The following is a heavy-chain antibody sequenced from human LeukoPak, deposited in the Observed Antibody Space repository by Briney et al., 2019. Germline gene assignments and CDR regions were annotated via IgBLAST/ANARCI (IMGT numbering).Heavy chain of an antibody. CDR2: ISSSGSTI. CDR1: GFTFSDYY. J-gene: IGHJ4*02. Sequence: GGSLRLSCAASGFTFSDYYMSWIRQAPGKGLEWVSYISSSGSTIYYADSVKGRFTISRDNAKNSLYLQMNSLRAEDTAVYYCWRGVPYYYDSSGYPDYWAKEPLVTVSS. D-gene: IGHD3-22*01. CDR3: WRGVPYYYDSSGYPDY. V-gene: IGHV3-11*01.